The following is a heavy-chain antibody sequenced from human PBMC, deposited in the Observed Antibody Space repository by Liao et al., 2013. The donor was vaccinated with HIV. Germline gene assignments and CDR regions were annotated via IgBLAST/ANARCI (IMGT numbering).Heavy chain of an antibody. D-gene: IGHD6-19*01. Sequence: QVQLQESGPGLVKPSETLSLTCTVSGGSISDYYWNWIRQPPGKGLEWIGFVYYTGSTSYNPSLKSRVTISVDTSKNQISLKVRSVTAADTAVYYCARGGLAVAVPYLRSWGQGTLVTVSS. J-gene: IGHJ4*02. CDR3: ARGGLAVAVPYLRS. CDR1: GGSISDYY. V-gene: IGHV4-59*01. CDR2: VYYTGST.